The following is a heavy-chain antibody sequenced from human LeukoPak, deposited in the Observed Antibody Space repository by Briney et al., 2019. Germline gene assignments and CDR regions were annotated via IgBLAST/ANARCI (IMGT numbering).Heavy chain of an antibody. Sequence: PSETLSLTCAVHGGSFSGYYWSWIRQPPGKGLEWIGEINHSGSTNYNPSLKSRVTISVDTSKNQFSLKLSSVTAADTAVYYCASRGVVVPAAMPDWGQGTLVTVSS. V-gene: IGHV4-34*01. D-gene: IGHD2-2*01. CDR3: ASRGVVVPAAMPD. CDR2: INHSGST. CDR1: GGSFSGYY. J-gene: IGHJ4*02.